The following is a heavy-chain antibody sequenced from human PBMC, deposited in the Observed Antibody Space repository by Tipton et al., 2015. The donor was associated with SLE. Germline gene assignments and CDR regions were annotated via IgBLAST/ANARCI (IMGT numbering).Heavy chain of an antibody. V-gene: IGHV4-34*01. J-gene: IGHJ4*02. D-gene: IGHD6-6*01. CDR3: ARERESIAARLVLGPLDY. CDR1: GGSFSGYY. Sequence: LRLSCAVYGGSFSGYYWSWIRQPPGKGLEWIGEINHSGSTNYNLSLKSRVTISVDTSKNQFSLKLSSVTAADTAVYYCARERESIAARLVLGPLDYWGQGTLVTVSS. CDR2: INHSGST.